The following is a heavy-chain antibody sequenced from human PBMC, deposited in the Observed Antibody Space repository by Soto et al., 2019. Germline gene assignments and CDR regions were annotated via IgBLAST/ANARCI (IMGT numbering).Heavy chain of an antibody. Sequence: EVQLVESGGGLVKPGGSLRLSCAASGFTFSTYTMNWVRQAPGKGLEWVSSISSTSSYIFYTDSVKGRFTISGDNAKKSLYLQMNSLRAVDTAVYYCARGESTGTPFFDSWGQGTLVTVSS. CDR3: ARGESTGTPFFDS. CDR2: ISSTSSYI. CDR1: GFTFSTYT. V-gene: IGHV3-21*01. D-gene: IGHD1-1*01. J-gene: IGHJ4*02.